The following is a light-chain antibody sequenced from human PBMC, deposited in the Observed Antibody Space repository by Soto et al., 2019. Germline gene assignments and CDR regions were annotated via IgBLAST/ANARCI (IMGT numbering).Light chain of an antibody. CDR2: GAS. CDR1: QSVSSSY. V-gene: IGKV3-20*01. Sequence: EIVLTQSPGTLSLSPGESATLSCRASQSVSSSYLAWYQQKPGQAPRLLICGASSRATGIPDRFSGSGSGTDFTLTISRLEPEDFAVYYCQQYGSSGTFGQGTKVDIK. CDR3: QQYGSSGT. J-gene: IGKJ1*01.